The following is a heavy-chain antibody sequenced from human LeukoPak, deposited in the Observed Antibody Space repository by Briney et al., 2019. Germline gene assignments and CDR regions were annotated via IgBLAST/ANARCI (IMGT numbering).Heavy chain of an antibody. D-gene: IGHD3-10*01. V-gene: IGHV3-21*01. CDR2: ISESGHRT. J-gene: IGHJ4*02. CDR3: AREHYGSGEY. Sequence: GGSLRLSCAASGFTFRNYGLTWVRQAPGKGLEWVSGISESGHRTYYADSVKGRFTISRDNAKNSLYLQMNSLRAEDTAVYYCAREHYGSGEYWGQGTLVTVSS. CDR1: GFTFRNYG.